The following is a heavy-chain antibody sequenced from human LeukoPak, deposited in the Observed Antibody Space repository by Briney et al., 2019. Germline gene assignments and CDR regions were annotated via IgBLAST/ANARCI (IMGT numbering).Heavy chain of an antibody. V-gene: IGHV3-66*01. CDR2: IYSGGST. Sequence: GGSLRLSCAASGFTFSSYAMSWVRQAPGKGLEWVSVIYSGGSTYYADSVKGRFTISRDNSKNTLYLQMNSLRAEDTAVYYCARDYCSGGSCYYAFDIWGQGTMVTVSS. CDR1: GFTFSSYA. J-gene: IGHJ3*02. D-gene: IGHD2-15*01. CDR3: ARDYCSGGSCYYAFDI.